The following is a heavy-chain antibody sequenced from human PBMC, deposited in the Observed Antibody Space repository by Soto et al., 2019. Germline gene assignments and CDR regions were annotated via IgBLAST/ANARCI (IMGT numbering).Heavy chain of an antibody. CDR1: GGSLSSYY. D-gene: IGHD5-18*01. Sequence: SETLSLTCVVSGGSLSSYYWSWIRQPPGKGLEWIGYIYYSGSTNYNPSLKSRVTISVDTSKNQFSLKLSSVTAADTAVYYCASSSSGSDQRAAMVLHFDYWGQGTLVTVSS. J-gene: IGHJ4*02. V-gene: IGHV4-59*01. CDR3: ASSSSGSDQRAAMVLHFDY. CDR2: IYYSGST.